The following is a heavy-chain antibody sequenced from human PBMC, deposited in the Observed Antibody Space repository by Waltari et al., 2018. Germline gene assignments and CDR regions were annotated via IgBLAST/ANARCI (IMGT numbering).Heavy chain of an antibody. CDR1: GFTVRSNY. V-gene: IGHV3-53*01. CDR2: IYSGGST. J-gene: IGHJ3*02. Sequence: EVQLVESGGGLIQPGGSLRLSCAASGFTVRSNYMSWVRQAPGKGLEWVSVIYSGGSTYYADSVKGRFTISRDNSKNTLYLQMNSLRAEDTAVYYCARGGYYDSSEDAFDIWGQGTMVTVSS. CDR3: ARGGYYDSSEDAFDI. D-gene: IGHD3-22*01.